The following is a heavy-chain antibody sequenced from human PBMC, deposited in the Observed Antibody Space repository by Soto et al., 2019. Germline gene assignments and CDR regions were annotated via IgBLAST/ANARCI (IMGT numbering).Heavy chain of an antibody. J-gene: IGHJ4*02. D-gene: IGHD6-13*01. V-gene: IGHV1-69*13. CDR3: ARDVIAAAGTAG. CDR1: GGTFSSYA. CDR2: IIPIFGTA. Sequence: SVKVSCKASGGTFSSYAISWVRQAPGQGLEWMGGIIPIFGTANYAQKFQGRVTITADESTSTAYMELSSLRSEDTAVYYCARDVIAAAGTAGWGQGTLVTVSS.